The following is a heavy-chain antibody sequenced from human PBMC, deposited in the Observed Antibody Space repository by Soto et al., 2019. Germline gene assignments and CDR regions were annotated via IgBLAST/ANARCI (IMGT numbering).Heavy chain of an antibody. Sequence: QVQLVQSGAEVKKPGSSVKVSCKASGGTFSSYAISWVRQAPGQGLEWMGGIIPIFGTANYAQKFQGRVTITADEATSTAYMGLSSLRSEDTAVYYCARPLTITMVRGVIVGLDVWGQGTTVTVSS. V-gene: IGHV1-69*12. CDR1: GGTFSSYA. J-gene: IGHJ6*02. CDR3: ARPLTITMVRGVIVGLDV. CDR2: IIPIFGTA. D-gene: IGHD3-10*01.